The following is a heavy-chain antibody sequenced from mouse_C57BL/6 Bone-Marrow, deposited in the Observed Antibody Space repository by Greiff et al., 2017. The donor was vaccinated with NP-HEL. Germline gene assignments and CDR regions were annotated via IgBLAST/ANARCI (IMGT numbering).Heavy chain of an antibody. CDR2: IDPSDSET. J-gene: IGHJ3*01. CDR1: GYTFTSYW. CDR3: ARGYYCSSSWFAY. D-gene: IGHD1-1*01. Sequence: QVQLQQPGAELVRPGSSVKLSCKASGYTFTSYWMHWVKQRPIQGLEWIGNIDPSDSETHYNQKFKDKATLTVDKSSSTAYMQLSSLTSDDSAVYYCARGYYCSSSWFAYWGQGTLVTVSA. V-gene: IGHV1-52*01.